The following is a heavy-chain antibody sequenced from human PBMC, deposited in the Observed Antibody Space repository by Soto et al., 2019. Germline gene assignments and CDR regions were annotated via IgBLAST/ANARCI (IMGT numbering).Heavy chain of an antibody. Sequence: QVQLVQSGAEVKKPGSSVKVSCKASGGTFSSYTISWVRQAPGQGLEWMGRIIPILGIANYAQKFQGRVTITADKSTSTAYMELSSLRSEDTAXYYCAKDYGGKDGDYWGQGTLVTVSS. V-gene: IGHV1-69*08. J-gene: IGHJ4*02. CDR3: AKDYGGKDGDY. D-gene: IGHD4-17*01. CDR1: GGTFSSYT. CDR2: IIPILGIA.